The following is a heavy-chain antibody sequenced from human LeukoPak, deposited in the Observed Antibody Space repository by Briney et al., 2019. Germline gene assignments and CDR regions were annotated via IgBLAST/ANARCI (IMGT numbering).Heavy chain of an antibody. V-gene: IGHV4-59*01. Sequence: SETLSLTCTVSGGSIRSYYWSWIRQPPEKGLEWIGYIYYSGSTNYNPSLKSRVTISVDTSKNQFSLKLSSVTAADTAVYYCARAGYYDSSGYFDYWGQGTLVTVSS. CDR2: IYYSGST. CDR1: GGSIRSYY. J-gene: IGHJ4*02. CDR3: ARAGYYDSSGYFDY. D-gene: IGHD3-22*01.